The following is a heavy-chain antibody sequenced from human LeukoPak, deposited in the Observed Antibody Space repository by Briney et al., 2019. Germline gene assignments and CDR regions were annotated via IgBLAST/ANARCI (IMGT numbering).Heavy chain of an antibody. CDR2: IIPIFGTA. Sequence: ASVKVSCKASGGTFSSYAISWVRQAPVQGLEWMGRIIPIFGTANYAQKFQGRVTITTDESTSTAYMELSSLRSEDTAVYYCARAPGGVPDDAFDIWGQGTMVTVSS. D-gene: IGHD3-16*01. V-gene: IGHV1-69*05. CDR1: GGTFSSYA. J-gene: IGHJ3*02. CDR3: ARAPGGVPDDAFDI.